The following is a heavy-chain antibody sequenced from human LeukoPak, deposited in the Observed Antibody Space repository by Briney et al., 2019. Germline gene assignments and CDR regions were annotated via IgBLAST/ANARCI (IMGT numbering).Heavy chain of an antibody. Sequence: PSETLSLTCTVSGGSISNYYWSWIRQPPGKGLEWIWYVYYSGSTNYNPSLKSRVTISVDTSKNQFSLKLRSVTAADTAIYYCARHGVFRFYYASGSFWFDPWGQGTLVTVSS. CDR1: GGSISNYY. V-gene: IGHV4-59*08. J-gene: IGHJ5*02. CDR2: VYYSGST. D-gene: IGHD3-10*01. CDR3: ARHGVFRFYYASGSFWFDP.